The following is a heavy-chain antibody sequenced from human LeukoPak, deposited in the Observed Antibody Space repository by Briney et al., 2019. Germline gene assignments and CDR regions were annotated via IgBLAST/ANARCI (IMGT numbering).Heavy chain of an antibody. J-gene: IGHJ5*02. CDR3: ARRLHSWFDP. CDR1: GYSINNNYY. V-gene: IGHV4-38-2*02. Sequence: SETLSLTCTVSGYSINNNYYWDWIRQPPGKGLEFIASIHHSGTTYYNPALKSRVTISVDTSKNQFSLKVNSVTAADTAVYYCARRLHSWFDPWGQGTLVTVSS. CDR2: IHHSGTT. D-gene: IGHD4-11*01.